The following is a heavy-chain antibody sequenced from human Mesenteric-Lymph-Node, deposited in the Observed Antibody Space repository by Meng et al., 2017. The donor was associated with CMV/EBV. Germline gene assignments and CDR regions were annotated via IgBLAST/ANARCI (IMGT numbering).Heavy chain of an antibody. J-gene: IGHJ5*02. V-gene: IGHV3-48*04. CDR3: ARDTPAAAGFDP. D-gene: IGHD6-13*01. Sequence: GGSLRLSCAASGFTFATFGMNWVRQAPGKGLEWVSYISSSSSTIYYADSVKGRFTISRDNAKNSLYLQMNSLRAEDTAVYYCARDTPAAAGFDPWGQGTLVTVSS. CDR1: GFTFATFG. CDR2: ISSSSSTI.